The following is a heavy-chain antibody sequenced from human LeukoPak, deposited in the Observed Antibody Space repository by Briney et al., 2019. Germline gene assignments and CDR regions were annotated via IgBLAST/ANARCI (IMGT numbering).Heavy chain of an antibody. CDR1: GGTFSSYA. CDR2: IIPIFGTA. V-gene: IGHV1-69*01. J-gene: IGHJ3*02. D-gene: IGHD1-1*01. CDR3: ARDRQLDPTEDAFDI. Sequence: SVKVSCKASGGTFSSYAISWVRQAPGQGLEWMGGIIPIFGTANYAQKFQGRVTITADESTSTAYMELSSLSSEDKAVYYCARDRQLDPTEDAFDIWGQGTMVTVSS.